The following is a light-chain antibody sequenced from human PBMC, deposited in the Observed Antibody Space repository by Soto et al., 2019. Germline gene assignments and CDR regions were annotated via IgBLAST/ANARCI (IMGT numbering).Light chain of an antibody. V-gene: IGKV1-5*03. Sequence: DIQMTQSPSTLSASVGDRVTITCRASQSISSWLAWYQHKPGKAPKVLTYKASTLESGVPSRFSGSGSWTEFTLTISSLQPDDFATYYCQHYNTYPLTFGGGTKVEIK. J-gene: IGKJ4*01. CDR3: QHYNTYPLT. CDR2: KAS. CDR1: QSISSW.